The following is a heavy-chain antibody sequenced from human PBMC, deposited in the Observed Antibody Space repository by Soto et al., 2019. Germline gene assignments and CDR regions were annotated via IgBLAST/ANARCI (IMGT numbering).Heavy chain of an antibody. CDR2: INPSGGST. V-gene: IGHV1-46*01. J-gene: IGHJ5*02. Sequence: AAVKVSCKASGYTFTSYYMHSVRQAPGQGLEWMGIINPSGGSTSYAQKFQGRVTMTRDTSTSTVYMELSSLRSEDTAVYYCAREVVVVPAAIGGWFDPWGQGTLVTVSS. CDR3: AREVVVVPAAIGGWFDP. CDR1: GYTFTSYY. D-gene: IGHD2-2*02.